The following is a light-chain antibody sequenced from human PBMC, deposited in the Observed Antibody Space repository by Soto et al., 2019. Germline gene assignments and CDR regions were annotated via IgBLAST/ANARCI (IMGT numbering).Light chain of an antibody. CDR1: DSISSW. CDR2: KAS. J-gene: IGKJ1*01. CDR3: QQYMWT. Sequence: DIQSTQSPSTLSAFVGDRVTITCRASDSISSWLAWYQQKPGKAPKLLIYKASNLASGVPSRFSGSGSGTEFTLTISSLQPDDSATYYCQQYMWTFGQGTKVDIK. V-gene: IGKV1-5*03.